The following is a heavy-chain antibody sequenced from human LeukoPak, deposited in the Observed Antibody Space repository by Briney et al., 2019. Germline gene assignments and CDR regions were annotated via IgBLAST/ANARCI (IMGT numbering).Heavy chain of an antibody. CDR1: GGSISSYY. CDR2: IYASGNT. CDR3: ASYSGSNAYYVY. V-gene: IGHV4-4*07. J-gene: IGHJ4*02. D-gene: IGHD1-26*01. Sequence: SETLSLTCTVSGGSISSYYWSWIRQPAGKGLEWIGRIYASGNTNYSPSLKSRVTMSVDTSKNQFSLKLSSMTAADTAVYYCASYSGSNAYYVYWGQGTLVTVSS.